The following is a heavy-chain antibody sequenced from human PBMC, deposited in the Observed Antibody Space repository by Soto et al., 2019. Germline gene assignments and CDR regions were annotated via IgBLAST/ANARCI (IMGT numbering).Heavy chain of an antibody. J-gene: IGHJ6*02. V-gene: IGHV4-34*01. CDR1: GGSFSGYY. CDR3: ARLNGYCVSTSCHGHYVMDV. D-gene: IGHD2-2*03. Sequence: SETLSLTCAVYGGSFSGYYWSWIRQPPGKGLEWIGEINHSGSTNYNPSLMSRVTISVDTSMNEFSLKLSSVTAADTAVYYCARLNGYCVSTSCHGHYVMDVWGQGTTVIVSS. CDR2: INHSGST.